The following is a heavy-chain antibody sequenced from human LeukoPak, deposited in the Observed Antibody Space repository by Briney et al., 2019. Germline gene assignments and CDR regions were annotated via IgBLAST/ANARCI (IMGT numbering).Heavy chain of an antibody. J-gene: IGHJ4*02. CDR1: GFTFSSYE. D-gene: IGHD2-21*02. V-gene: IGHV3-48*03. CDR2: ISSSGSTI. CDR3: ASSYHIVVVTAILGY. Sequence: GGSLRLSCAASGFTFSSYEMNWVRQAPGKGLEWVSYISSSGSTIYYADSVKGRFTISRDNAKNSLYLQMNSLRAEDTAVYYCASSYHIVVVTAILGYWGQGTLVTVSS.